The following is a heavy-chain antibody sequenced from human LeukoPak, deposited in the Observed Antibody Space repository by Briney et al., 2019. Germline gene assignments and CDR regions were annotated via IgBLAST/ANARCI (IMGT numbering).Heavy chain of an antibody. J-gene: IGHJ4*02. Sequence: SETLSLTCAVYGGSFSGYYWSCIRQPPGKGLEWIGEINHSGSTNYNPSLKSRVTISVDTSKNQFSLKLSSVTAADTAVYYCARRGRHIVVVTAIHGYFDYWGQGTLVTVSS. D-gene: IGHD2-21*02. CDR1: GGSFSGYY. CDR2: INHSGST. CDR3: ARRGRHIVVVTAIHGYFDY. V-gene: IGHV4-34*01.